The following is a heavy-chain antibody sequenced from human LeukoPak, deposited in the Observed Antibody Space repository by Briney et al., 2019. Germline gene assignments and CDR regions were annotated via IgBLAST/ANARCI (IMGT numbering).Heavy chain of an antibody. CDR3: ARPYDFWSGYSFAY. CDR1: GYTFTGYY. Sequence: GASVKVSCKASGYTFTGYYMHWVRQAPGQGLEWMGWINPNSGDTNYAQNFQGRVTMTRDTSISTAYMELSRLRSDDTAVYYCARPYDFWSGYSFAYWGQGALDTVSS. D-gene: IGHD3-3*01. V-gene: IGHV1-2*02. J-gene: IGHJ4*02. CDR2: INPNSGDT.